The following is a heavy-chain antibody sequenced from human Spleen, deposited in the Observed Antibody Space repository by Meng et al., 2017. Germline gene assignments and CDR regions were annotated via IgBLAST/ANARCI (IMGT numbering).Heavy chain of an antibody. CDR3: GRKAGNCISTSCYSLDY. CDR2: INAVFGTI. Sequence: SVKVSCKASGGIFSSYVIGWVRQAPGQGLEWMGGINAVFGTINYAQKFQGRVTITTDESTSTAYMELTRLTSEDTAVYYCGRKAGNCISTSCYSLDYWGQGTLVTVSS. V-gene: IGHV1-69*05. D-gene: IGHD2-2*01. CDR1: GGIFSSYV. J-gene: IGHJ4*02.